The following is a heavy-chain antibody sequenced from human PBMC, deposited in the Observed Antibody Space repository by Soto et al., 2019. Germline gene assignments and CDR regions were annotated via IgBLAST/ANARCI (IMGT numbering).Heavy chain of an antibody. Sequence: CGSLRLSCAASGVTVDSCVMSWVRQAPGKGLEWLSLISGSGRYTDYADSVKGRFTISRDNSKNTLYLQMNSLRVEDTAVYYCAKDPPSERMQPDYGMDVWGQGTTVTVSS. CDR2: ISGSGRYT. CDR3: AKDPPSERMQPDYGMDV. CDR1: GVTVDSCV. V-gene: IGHV3-23*01. J-gene: IGHJ6*02. D-gene: IGHD6-13*01.